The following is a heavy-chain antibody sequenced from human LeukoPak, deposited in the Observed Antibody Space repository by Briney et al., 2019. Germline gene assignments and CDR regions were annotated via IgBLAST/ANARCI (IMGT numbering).Heavy chain of an antibody. V-gene: IGHV3-53*01. CDR1: GFTVIIND. J-gene: IGHJ4*02. D-gene: IGHD1-14*01. Sequence: GGSLRLSCAASGFTVIINDMTEVRQAPGKSLESVSVLYSDGNTKYAASVQGRFTISRDNSKNTLYLEMNSLSPDDTAVYYCARGVEPLAANTLAYWGQGTLVTVSS. CDR2: LYSDGNT. CDR3: ARGVEPLAANTLAY.